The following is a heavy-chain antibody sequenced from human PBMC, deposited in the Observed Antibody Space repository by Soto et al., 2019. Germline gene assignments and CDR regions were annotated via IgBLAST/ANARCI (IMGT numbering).Heavy chain of an antibody. V-gene: IGHV4-39*01. D-gene: IGHD3-9*01. J-gene: IGHJ4*02. CDR3: ARRTQSISYDILTGYYDY. Sequence: SETLSLTCTVSGGSISSSSYYWGWIRQPPGKGLEWIGSIYYSGSTYYNPSLKSRVTISVDTSKNQFSLKLSSVTAADTAVYYCARRTQSISYDILTGYYDYWGQGTLVTVSS. CDR1: GGSISSSSYY. CDR2: IYYSGST.